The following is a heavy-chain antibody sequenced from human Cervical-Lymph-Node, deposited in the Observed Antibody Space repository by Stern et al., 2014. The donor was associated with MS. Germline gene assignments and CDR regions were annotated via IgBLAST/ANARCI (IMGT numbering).Heavy chain of an antibody. CDR3: ARDRLWSKYGLDAFDI. V-gene: IGHV4-59*01. J-gene: IGHJ3*02. CDR1: GGSISSYY. CDR2: IYYSGST. Sequence: QVQLVESGPGLVKPSETLSLTCTVSGGSISSYYWSWIRQPPGKGLEWIGDIYYSGSTNYNPSLKSRVTISVDTSKNQFSLKLSSVTAADTAVYYCARDRLWSKYGLDAFDIWGQGTMVTVSS. D-gene: IGHD4/OR15-4a*01.